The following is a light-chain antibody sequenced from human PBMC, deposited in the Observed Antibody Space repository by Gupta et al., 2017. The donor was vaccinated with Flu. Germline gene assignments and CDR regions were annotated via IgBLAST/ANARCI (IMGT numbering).Light chain of an antibody. Sequence: QSVVTQPPSASGTPGQRVTISCSGSNSNIGGNYVYWYQQFAGAAPKLLIYKNAQRPSGVPDRFSGSKSDTSASLAITGLRSEDEADYYCATWDDSLNGQVFGGGTKLTVL. V-gene: IGLV1-47*01. J-gene: IGLJ3*02. CDR3: ATWDDSLNGQV. CDR2: KNA. CDR1: NSNIGGNY.